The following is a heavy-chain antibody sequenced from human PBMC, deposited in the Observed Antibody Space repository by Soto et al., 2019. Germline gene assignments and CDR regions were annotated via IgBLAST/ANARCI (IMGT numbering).Heavy chain of an antibody. J-gene: IGHJ5*02. CDR1: GFTFSSYS. CDR3: ARDLAVADRWFDP. CDR2: ISSSSSYI. Sequence: GGSLRLSCAASGFTFSSYSMNWVRQAPGKGLEWVSSISSSSSYIYYADSVKGRFTISRDNAKNSLYLQMNSLRAEDTAVYYCARDLAVADRWFDPWGQGTLVTVSS. V-gene: IGHV3-21*01. D-gene: IGHD6-19*01.